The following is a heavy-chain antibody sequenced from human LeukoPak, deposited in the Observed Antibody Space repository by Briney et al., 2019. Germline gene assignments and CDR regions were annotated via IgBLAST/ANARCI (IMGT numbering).Heavy chain of an antibody. CDR2: SISTSSYI. CDR1: GFTFSSYG. V-gene: IGHV3-21*01. D-gene: IGHD4-17*01. CDR3: ARDPATTVTTEAYYYGMDV. J-gene: IGHJ6*02. Sequence: GGPLRLSCAASGFTFSSYGMNWVRQAPGQGLELDSFSISTSSYIYYADSVKGRFTISRDNAKNSLYLQMNSLRAEDTAVYYCARDPATTVTTEAYYYGMDVWGQGTTVTVSS.